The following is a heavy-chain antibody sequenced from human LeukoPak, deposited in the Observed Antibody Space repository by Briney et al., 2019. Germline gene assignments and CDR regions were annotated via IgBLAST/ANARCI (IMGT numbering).Heavy chain of an antibody. V-gene: IGHV3-21*01. Sequence: GGSLRLSCAASGFTFSSYSMNWVRQAPGKGLEWVSSISSSSYIYYADSVKGRFTISRDNAKNSLYLQMNSLRAEDTAVYYCARDYIERDPPLQHWGQGTLVTVSS. CDR3: ARDYIERDPPLQH. J-gene: IGHJ1*01. CDR1: GFTFSSYS. CDR2: ISSSSYI.